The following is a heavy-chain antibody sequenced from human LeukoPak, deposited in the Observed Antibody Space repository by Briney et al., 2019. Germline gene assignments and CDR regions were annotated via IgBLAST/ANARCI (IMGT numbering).Heavy chain of an antibody. D-gene: IGHD2/OR15-2a*01. Sequence: GGSLRLSCAASGFTFSSYAMSWVRQAPGKGLEWVSAISGSGGSTYYADSVKGRFTISRDNSKNTLYLQMSSLRDEDTAVYYCAKAVIGTLRGFDYWGQGTLVTVSS. CDR3: AKAVIGTLRGFDY. V-gene: IGHV3-23*01. J-gene: IGHJ4*02. CDR2: ISGSGGST. CDR1: GFTFSSYA.